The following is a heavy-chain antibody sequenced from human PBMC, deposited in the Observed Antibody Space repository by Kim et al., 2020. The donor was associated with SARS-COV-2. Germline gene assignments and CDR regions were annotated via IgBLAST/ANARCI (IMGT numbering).Heavy chain of an antibody. CDR2: IYYSGST. CDR1: GGSISSGGYY. V-gene: IGHV4-31*03. Sequence: SETLSLTCTVSGGSISSGGYYWSWIRQHPGKGLEWIGYIYYSGSTYYNPSLKSRVTISVDTSKNQFSLKLSSVTAADTAVYYCARWGGGVVVPFDYWGQGTLVTVSS. CDR3: ARWGGGVVVPFDY. J-gene: IGHJ4*02. D-gene: IGHD2-2*01.